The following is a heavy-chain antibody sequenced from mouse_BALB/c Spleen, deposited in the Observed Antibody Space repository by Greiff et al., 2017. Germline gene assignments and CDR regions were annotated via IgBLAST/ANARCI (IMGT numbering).Heavy chain of an antibody. Sequence: EVKLEESGGGLVQPGGSMKLSCVASGFTFSNYWMNWVRQSPEKGLEWVAEIRLKSNNYATHYAESVKGRFTISRDDSKSSVYLQMNNLRGEDTGIYYCTSLREGYWGQGTTLTVSS. V-gene: IGHV6-6*02. CDR1: GFTFSNYW. CDR2: IRLKSNNYAT. J-gene: IGHJ2*01. D-gene: IGHD2-12*01. CDR3: TSLREGY.